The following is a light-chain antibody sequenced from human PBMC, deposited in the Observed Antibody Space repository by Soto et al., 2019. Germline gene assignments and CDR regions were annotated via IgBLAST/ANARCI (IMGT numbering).Light chain of an antibody. J-gene: IGKJ1*01. CDR2: WAT. Sequence: DIVMTQSPDSLAVSLGERATINCKSSQSVLHSSNDKNYLAWYQQKPGQPPKLLIYWATTRESGAPDRFSGSGSGTDFTLTISSLQAEDVAVYYCQQYYSTPQTFGQGTKVDIK. CDR3: QQYYSTPQT. CDR1: QSVLHSSNDKNY. V-gene: IGKV4-1*01.